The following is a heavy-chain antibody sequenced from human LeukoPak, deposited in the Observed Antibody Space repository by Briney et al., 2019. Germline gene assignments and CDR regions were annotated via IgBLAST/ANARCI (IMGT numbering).Heavy chain of an antibody. CDR3: ARDSGPYYFDH. CDR1: GYSISSGYY. J-gene: IGHJ4*02. D-gene: IGHD7-27*01. CDR2: IYHSGST. V-gene: IGHV4-38-2*02. Sequence: PSETLSLTCTVSGYSISSGYYWGWIRQPPGKGLEWIGSIYHSGSTYYNPSLKSRVTISVDTSKNQFSLKLSSVTAADTAVYYCARDSGPYYFDHWGQGTLVTVSS.